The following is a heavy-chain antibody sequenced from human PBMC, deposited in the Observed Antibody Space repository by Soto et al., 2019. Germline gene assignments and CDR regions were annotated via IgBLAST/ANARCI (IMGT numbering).Heavy chain of an antibody. V-gene: IGHV4-34*01. CDR1: GGSFSGYY. CDR3: ARHKYYDILTGYYPAFDY. CDR2: INHSGST. Sequence: XETLSLTCAVYGGSFSGYYWSWIRQPPGKGLEWIGEINHSGSTNYNPSLKSRVTISVDTSKNQFSLKLSSVTAADTAVYYCARHKYYDILTGYYPAFDYWGQGTLVTVSS. D-gene: IGHD3-9*01. J-gene: IGHJ4*02.